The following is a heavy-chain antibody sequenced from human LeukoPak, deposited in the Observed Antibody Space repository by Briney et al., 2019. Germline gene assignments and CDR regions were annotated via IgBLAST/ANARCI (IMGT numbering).Heavy chain of an antibody. Sequence: PSETLSLTCTVSGGSISSYYWSWIRQPAGKGLEWIGRIYTSGSTNYNPSLKSRVTMSVDTSKNQFSLKLSSVTAADTAVYYCARDGSYDILTGYYVRLDYWGQGTLVTVSS. D-gene: IGHD3-9*01. CDR3: ARDGSYDILTGYYVRLDY. CDR1: GGSISSYY. V-gene: IGHV4-4*07. J-gene: IGHJ4*02. CDR2: IYTSGST.